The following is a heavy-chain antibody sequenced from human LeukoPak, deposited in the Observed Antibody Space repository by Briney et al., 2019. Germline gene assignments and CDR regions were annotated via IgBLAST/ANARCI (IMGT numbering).Heavy chain of an antibody. J-gene: IGHJ3*02. Sequence: GGSLRLSCVASEITFSTYAMSWVRQAPGKGLEWVSGISGSGVHTYYADSVKGRFTISRDNSKNTLYLQMNSLRAEDTAVYYCASARIPPNAFDIWGQGTMVTVSS. D-gene: IGHD2/OR15-2a*01. CDR1: EITFSTYA. V-gene: IGHV3-23*01. CDR2: ISGSGVHT. CDR3: ASARIPPNAFDI.